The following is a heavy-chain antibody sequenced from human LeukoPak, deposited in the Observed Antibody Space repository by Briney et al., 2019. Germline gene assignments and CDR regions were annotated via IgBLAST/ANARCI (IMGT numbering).Heavy chain of an antibody. D-gene: IGHD1-26*01. V-gene: IGHV3-30*02. CDR3: AKEGSTSPFDY. J-gene: IGHJ4*02. CDR2: TRYDGGSK. CDR1: GFIFSSYG. Sequence: GGSLRLSCAASGFIFSSYGMHWVRQAPGKGLEWATFTRYDGGSKYYADSVKGRFTISRDNSKNTLHLQMNSLRPEDTAVYYCAKEGSTSPFDYWGQGTLVTVSS.